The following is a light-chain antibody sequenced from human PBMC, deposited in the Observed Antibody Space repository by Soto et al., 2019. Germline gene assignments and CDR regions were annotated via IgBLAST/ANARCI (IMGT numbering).Light chain of an antibody. CDR1: QSVSRF. CDR2: GAS. J-gene: IGKJ1*01. V-gene: IGKV1-39*01. Sequence: DVQLTQSPSFLSASVGDRVTITCRASQSVSRFLNWYQQKPGKAPHLLIIGASTLQEGVPSRFSGSGSGTDFTLTISSVQPEDFATYYCQQTHSAPRTFGQGTKVDIK. CDR3: QQTHSAPRT.